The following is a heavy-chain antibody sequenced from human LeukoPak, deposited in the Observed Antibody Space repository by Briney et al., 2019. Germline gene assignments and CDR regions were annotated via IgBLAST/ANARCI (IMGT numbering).Heavy chain of an antibody. J-gene: IGHJ4*02. CDR2: ISGSGGST. V-gene: IGHV3-23*01. D-gene: IGHD6-13*01. Sequence: GGSLRLSCGASGFTFSSYAMSWVRQAPGKGLEWVSTISGSGGSTYYADSVKGRFTISSDNSKNTLYLQMNSLRAEDTAVYYCATAGDSSWYGPMEATIDYWGQGTLVTVSS. CDR3: ATAGDSSWYGPMEATIDY. CDR1: GFTFSSYA.